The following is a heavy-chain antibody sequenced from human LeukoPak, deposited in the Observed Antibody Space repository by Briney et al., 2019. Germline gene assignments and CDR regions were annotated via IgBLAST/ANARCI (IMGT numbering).Heavy chain of an antibody. J-gene: IGHJ4*02. Sequence: ASVKVSCKASGYTFTSYDINWVRQATGQGLEWMGWMNPSSGNTGYAQKFQGRVTMTRNTSISTAYMELSSLRSEDTAVYYCARGMTTVTTRPDYWGQGTLVTVSS. CDR3: ARGMTTVTTRPDY. V-gene: IGHV1-8*01. D-gene: IGHD4-17*01. CDR1: GYTFTSYD. CDR2: MNPSSGNT.